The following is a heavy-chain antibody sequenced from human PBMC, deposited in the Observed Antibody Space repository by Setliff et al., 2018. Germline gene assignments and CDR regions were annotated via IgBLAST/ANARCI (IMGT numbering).Heavy chain of an antibody. CDR3: ARATRNNFDY. Sequence: GASVKVSCKASGYTFTGYYMHWVRQAPGQGLEWMGWINPNSGIANYAQKFQGRVTITADKSTSTAYMELSSLRSEDTAVYYCARATRNNFDYWGQGTLVTVSS. CDR2: INPNSGIA. CDR1: GYTFTGYY. V-gene: IGHV1-69*10. J-gene: IGHJ4*02.